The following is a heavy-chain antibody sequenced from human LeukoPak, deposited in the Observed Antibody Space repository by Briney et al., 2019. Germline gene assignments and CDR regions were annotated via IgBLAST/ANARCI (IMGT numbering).Heavy chain of an antibody. D-gene: IGHD6-13*01. CDR2: IYHSGNT. V-gene: IGHV4-38-2*01. CDR1: GYSISSGYY. CDR3: TTLIAAPGSGPPFDY. J-gene: IGHJ4*02. Sequence: SETLSLTCAVSGYSISSGYYWGWVRQPPGKGLEWIANIYHSGNTYYNPSLNNRVTISVDTSMNHFSLKLTSATAADTAVYYCTTLIAAPGSGPPFDYWGQGILVTVSS.